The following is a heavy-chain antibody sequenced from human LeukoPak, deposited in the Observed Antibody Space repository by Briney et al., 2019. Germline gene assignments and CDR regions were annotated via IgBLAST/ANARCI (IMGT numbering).Heavy chain of an antibody. D-gene: IGHD2-21*02. CDR1: GYTFTGFF. Sequence: ASVKVSCKASGYTFTGFFMHWVRQAPGQGLEWMGGIHPNISDAYYAQKFQGRVTMTRNRSINTAYMELSRLTSDDTAVYCCARMDLDGGDSIGFDSWRQGALVTVSS. V-gene: IGHV1-2*02. CDR3: ARMDLDGGDSIGFDS. J-gene: IGHJ5*01. CDR2: IHPNISDA.